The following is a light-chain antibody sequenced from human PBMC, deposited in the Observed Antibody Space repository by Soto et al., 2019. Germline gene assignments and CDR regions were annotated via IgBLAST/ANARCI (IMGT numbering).Light chain of an antibody. CDR3: SSYEGSNKIV. J-gene: IGLJ1*01. V-gene: IGLV2-8*01. Sequence: QSVLTQPPSASGSPGQSVTISCTGASSDVGGYNFVSWYQQHPGKAPKLMIYEVTKRPSGVPDRFSGSRSGNTASLTVSGLQAEDEADYHCSSYEGSNKIVFGTGTKVTVL. CDR2: EVT. CDR1: SSDVGGYNF.